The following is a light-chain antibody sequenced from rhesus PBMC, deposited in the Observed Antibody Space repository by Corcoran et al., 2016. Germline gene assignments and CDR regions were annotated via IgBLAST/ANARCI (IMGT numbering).Light chain of an antibody. CDR2: EVS. Sequence: QAALTQPRSVSGSPGQSVTISCTGTSSDVGAYNYVSWYQQHPATAPKLMIYEVSKRPSGVSDRCSGSKSGNTASLTISGLQAEDEADYYCSSYAGSNTFIFGAGTRLTVL. CDR1: SSDVGAYNY. CDR3: SSYAGSNTFI. J-gene: IGLJ1*01. V-gene: IGLV2-32*02.